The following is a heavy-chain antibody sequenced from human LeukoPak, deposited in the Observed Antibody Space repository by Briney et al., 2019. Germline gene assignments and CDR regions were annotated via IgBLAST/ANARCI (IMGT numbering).Heavy chain of an antibody. CDR1: GGSISSYY. CDR2: IYYSGST. Sequence: SETLSLTCTVSGGSISSYYWSWIRQPPGKGLEWIGYIYYSGSTNYNPSLKSRVTISVDTSKNQFSLKLSSVTAADTAVYYCARGLARDWFDPWGQGTLVTVSS. V-gene: IGHV4-59*01. J-gene: IGHJ5*02. CDR3: ARGLARDWFDP.